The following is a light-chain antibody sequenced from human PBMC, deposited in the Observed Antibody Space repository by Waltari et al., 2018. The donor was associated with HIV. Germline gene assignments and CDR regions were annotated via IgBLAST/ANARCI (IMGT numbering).Light chain of an antibody. CDR2: EVT. Sequence: QSALTQPPSASGSPGQSVTISCAGSSADIGGYDFVSWFQPYPGQAPKLIIYEVTKRPPGVPDRFSGTKSGNTASLTVSRLQPDDEADYYCFSYAGDNMGVFGLGTRVTVL. V-gene: IGLV2-8*01. J-gene: IGLJ1*01. CDR3: FSYAGDNMGV. CDR1: SADIGGYDF.